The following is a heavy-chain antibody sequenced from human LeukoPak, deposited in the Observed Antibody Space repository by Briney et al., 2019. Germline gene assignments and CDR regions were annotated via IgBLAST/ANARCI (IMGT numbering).Heavy chain of an antibody. Sequence: PSQTLSLTCTVSGGSTSSGGYYWSWIRQHPGKGLEWIGYIYYSGSTYYNPSLKSRVTISVDTSKNQFSLKLSSVTAADTAVYYCASGTRQYYYDSSGYYYGYWGQGTLVTVSS. CDR2: IYYSGST. CDR3: ASGTRQYYYDSSGYYYGY. CDR1: GGSTSSGGYY. D-gene: IGHD3-22*01. J-gene: IGHJ4*02. V-gene: IGHV4-31*03.